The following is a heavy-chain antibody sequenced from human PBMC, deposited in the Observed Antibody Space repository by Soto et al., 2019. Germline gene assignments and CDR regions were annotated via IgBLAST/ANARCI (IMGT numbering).Heavy chain of an antibody. CDR3: ARGMGGGVWRYYFDY. J-gene: IGHJ4*02. Sequence: PSETLSLTCTFSCGSIISYYWSWIRQSPGKGLEWLGDIYYSGSTSYNPSLKSRATISVDTSKKQLSLKLRSVTAADTAVYYCARGMGGGVWRYYFDYWGQGILVTVSS. V-gene: IGHV4-59*01. CDR2: IYYSGST. CDR1: CGSIISYY. D-gene: IGHD2-21*02.